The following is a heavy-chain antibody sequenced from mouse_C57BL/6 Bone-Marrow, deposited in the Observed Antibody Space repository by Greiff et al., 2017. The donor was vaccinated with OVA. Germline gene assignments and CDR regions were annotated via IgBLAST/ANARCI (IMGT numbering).Heavy chain of an antibody. V-gene: IGHV1-62-2*01. CDR1: GYTFTEYT. D-gene: IGHD2-1*01. Sequence: QVQLKESGAELVKPGASVKLSCKASGYTFTEYTIHWVKQRSGQGLEWIGWFYPGSGSIKYNEKFKDKATLTADKSSSTVYMELSRLTSEDSAVYFCARHEEYYGNFYYFDYWGQGTTLTVSS. J-gene: IGHJ2*01. CDR2: FYPGSGSI. CDR3: ARHEEYYGNFYYFDY.